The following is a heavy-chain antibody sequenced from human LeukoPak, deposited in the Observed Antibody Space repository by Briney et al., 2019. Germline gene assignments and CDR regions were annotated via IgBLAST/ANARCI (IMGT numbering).Heavy chain of an antibody. J-gene: IGHJ5*02. CDR3: ARDSPPTTYYDILTGYPYLNWFDP. V-gene: IGHV1-69*04. CDR2: IIPILGIA. Sequence: SVKVSCRASGGTFSSYALSWVRQAPGQGLEWMGRIIPILGIANYAQKFQGRVTITADKSTSTAYMELSSLRSEDTAVYYCARDSPPTTYYDILTGYPYLNWFDPWGQGTLVTVSS. CDR1: GGTFSSYA. D-gene: IGHD3-9*01.